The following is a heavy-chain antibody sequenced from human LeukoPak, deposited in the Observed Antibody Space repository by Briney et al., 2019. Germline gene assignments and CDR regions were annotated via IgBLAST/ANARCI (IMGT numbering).Heavy chain of an antibody. CDR2: ISAYIGNT. CDR1: GYTFTSYG. V-gene: IGHV1-18*01. D-gene: IGHD3-22*01. J-gene: IGHJ4*02. Sequence: ASVKVSCKASGYTFTSYGISWVRQAPGQGLEGMGWISAYIGNTNYAQKLQGRVTMTTGTSTSTGYMELRSLTSDDTAVYYCARSLTAGDYYDSSGYDNFDYWGQGPLVTVSS. CDR3: ARSLTAGDYYDSSGYDNFDY.